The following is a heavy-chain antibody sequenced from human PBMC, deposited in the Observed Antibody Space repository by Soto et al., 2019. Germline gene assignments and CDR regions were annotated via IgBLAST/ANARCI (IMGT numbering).Heavy chain of an antibody. D-gene: IGHD3-22*01. V-gene: IGHV4-30-4*01. CDR1: GGSISSGDYY. CDR2: IYYGGRI. Sequence: QVHLQESGPGLVKPSQTLSLTCTVSGGSISSGDYYWSWIRQPPGKGLEAIGYIYYGGRIYYNPSLKSPVTISVDTSKSPCRLKQCSVTAAGTGAYYSARFAHYDMSHNAAFDSWGPGTMVNVSS. CDR3: ARFAHYDMSHNAAFDS. J-gene: IGHJ3*02.